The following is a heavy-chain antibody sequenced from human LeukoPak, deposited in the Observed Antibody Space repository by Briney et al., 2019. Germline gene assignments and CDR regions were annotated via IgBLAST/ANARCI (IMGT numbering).Heavy chain of an antibody. CDR3: ARDILTGYSWFDP. D-gene: IGHD3-9*01. Sequence: GGSLRLSCAVSGFTFTNALMSWVRQAPGKGLEWVSYISSSSSTIYYADSVKGRFTISRDNAKNSLYLQMNSLRAEDTAVYYCARDILTGYSWFDPWGQGTLVTVSS. CDR2: ISSSSSTI. CDR1: GFTFTNAL. V-gene: IGHV3-48*01. J-gene: IGHJ5*02.